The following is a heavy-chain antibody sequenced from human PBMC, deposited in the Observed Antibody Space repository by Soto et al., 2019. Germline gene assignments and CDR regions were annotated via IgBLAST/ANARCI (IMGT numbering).Heavy chain of an antibody. CDR3: ASRLAAAGTSYFDY. J-gene: IGHJ4*02. V-gene: IGHV3-23*01. D-gene: IGHD6-13*01. CDR2: ISGSGGST. CDR1: GFTFSSYA. Sequence: EVQLLESGGGLVQPGGSLRLSCAASGFTFSSYAMSWVRQAPGKGLEWVSAISGSGGSTYYADSVKGRSTISRDNSKNTLYLQMNSLRAEDTAVYYCASRLAAAGTSYFDYWGQGTLVTVSS.